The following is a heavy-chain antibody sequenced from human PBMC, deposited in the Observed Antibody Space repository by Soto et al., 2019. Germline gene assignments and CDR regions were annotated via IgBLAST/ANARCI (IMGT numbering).Heavy chain of an antibody. J-gene: IGHJ4*02. CDR1: GFSLSSSGVG. CDR2: LYWNDDE. V-gene: IGHV2-5*01. Sequence: GSGPTLVNPTQTLTLTCAFSGFSLSSSGVGVGWIRQPPGKALEWLALLYWNDDERYSTSLRSRLSITKDTSKTQVVLTMTNMDPVDTATYYFAHRQHFSDGSAGYLDFWGQGTLVTVSS. CDR3: AHRQHFSDGSAGYLDF. D-gene: IGHD3-22*01.